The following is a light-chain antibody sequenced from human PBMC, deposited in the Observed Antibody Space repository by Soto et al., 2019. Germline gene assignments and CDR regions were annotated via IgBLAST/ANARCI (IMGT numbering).Light chain of an antibody. Sequence: SYELTQPPSVSVSPGQTASIPCSGDKLGDRFACWYQQKPGQSPVMVIYQDTKRPSGIPERFSCSNSGNTATLTISGTQAMDEADYYCQAWDSGTGVVFGGGTKLTVL. V-gene: IGLV3-1*01. CDR3: QAWDSGTGVV. CDR2: QDT. J-gene: IGLJ2*01. CDR1: KLGDRF.